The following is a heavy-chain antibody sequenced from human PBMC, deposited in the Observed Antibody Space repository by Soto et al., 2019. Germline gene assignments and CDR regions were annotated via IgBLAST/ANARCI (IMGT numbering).Heavy chain of an antibody. CDR2: INPCDGST. D-gene: IGHD2-2*01. CDR3: ARRLDGEDIILVPAAISYGMGV. CDR1: GYTFTSYD. V-gene: IGHV1-46*01. J-gene: IGHJ6*02. Sequence: QVQLVQSGAEVKKPGASVKVSCKASGYTFTSYDMHWVRQAPGQGLEWMGMINPCDGSTSYAQKCQGRCTMTSEQCTSTVYIVLSSSRSEDTAVYYCARRLDGEDIILVPAAISYGMGVWGQGTTVTVSS.